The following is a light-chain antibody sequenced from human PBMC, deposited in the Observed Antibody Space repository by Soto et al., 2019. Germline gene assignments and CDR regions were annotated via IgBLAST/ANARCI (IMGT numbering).Light chain of an antibody. CDR3: SVWDANRSAWV. V-gene: IGLV1-47*01. CDR2: RNN. J-gene: IGLJ3*02. Sequence: QSVLTQPPSASGTPGQRVTISCSGSSSNIGENYVYWYQQLPGTAPKHLIYRNNQRPPGVPDQCSGSKSGTSASLAISGLLSEEEDDDYCSVWDANRSAWVFGGGTKVTVL. CDR1: SSNIGENY.